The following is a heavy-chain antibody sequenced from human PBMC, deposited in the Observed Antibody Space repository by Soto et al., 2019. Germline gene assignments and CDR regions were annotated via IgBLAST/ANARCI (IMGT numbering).Heavy chain of an antibody. CDR3: AKFPSNTVTTFLRWFDP. CDR1: GFTFSSYA. J-gene: IGHJ5*02. D-gene: IGHD4-4*01. CDR2: ISGSGGST. Sequence: GGSLRLSCAASGFTFSSYAMSWVRQAPGKGLEWVSAISGSGGSTYYADSVKGRFTISRDNSKNTLYLQMNSLRAEDTAVYYCAKFPSNTVTTFLRWFDPWGQGTLVTVSS. V-gene: IGHV3-23*01.